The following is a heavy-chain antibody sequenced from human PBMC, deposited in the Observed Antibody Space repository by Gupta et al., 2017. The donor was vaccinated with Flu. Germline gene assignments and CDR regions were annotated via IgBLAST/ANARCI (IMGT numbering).Heavy chain of an antibody. J-gene: IGHJ6*02. CDR1: GYTFTDYF. V-gene: IGHV1-2*02. CDR2: INPQSGDT. CDR3: ARRPGYGDQPDYYYAMDV. D-gene: IGHD5-12*01. Sequence: QVQLVQSGAEVKRPGASVTVSCRASGYTFTDYFIHWVRQAPGQGLEWMGWINPQSGDTKYSQKFQVRVTLTRDTSSSTASMDLTRVTSDDTAVYFCARRPGYGDQPDYYYAMDVWGQGTTVAVSS.